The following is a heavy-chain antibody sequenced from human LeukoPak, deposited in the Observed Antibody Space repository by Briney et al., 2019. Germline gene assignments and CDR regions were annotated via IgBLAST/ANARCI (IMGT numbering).Heavy chain of an antibody. V-gene: IGHV1-18*01. CDR3: ARGRVQKYSSSPENLDY. D-gene: IGHD6-6*01. Sequence: ASVKVSCKASGYTFTSYGISWVRQAPGQGLEWMGWISAYNGNTNYAQKLQGRVTMTTDTSTSTAYMELRSLRSDDTAVYYCARGRVQKYSSSPENLDYWGQGTLVTVSS. CDR1: GYTFTSYG. J-gene: IGHJ4*02. CDR2: ISAYNGNT.